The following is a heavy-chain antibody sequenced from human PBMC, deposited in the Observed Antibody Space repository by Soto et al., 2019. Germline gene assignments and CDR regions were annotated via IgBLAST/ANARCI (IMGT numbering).Heavy chain of an antibody. CDR1: GYRFTSYW. V-gene: IGHV5-10-1*01. D-gene: IGHD5-18*01. CDR2: IDPDESYT. J-gene: IGHJ6*02. CDR3: ARHFRYRISPGMDV. Sequence: GESLKISCKGSGYRFTSYWINWVRQMPGKGLEWMGRIDPDESYTNYSPSFQGHVTISVDKSINTAYLQWSSLKASDTAMYYCARHFRYRISPGMDVWGQGTTVTVSS.